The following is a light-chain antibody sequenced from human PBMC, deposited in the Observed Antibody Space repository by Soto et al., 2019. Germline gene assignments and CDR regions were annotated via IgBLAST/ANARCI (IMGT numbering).Light chain of an antibody. J-gene: IGLJ2*01. CDR1: SSDVGGYNY. Sequence: QSALTQPPSASGSPGQSVTISCTGTSSDVGGYNYVSWYQQHPGKAPKLMIYEVSKRPSGVPDRFSGSKSGNTASLTVSGLQAEDEADYYCSSYAGSNINLVFGGGTKLTVL. CDR2: EVS. V-gene: IGLV2-8*01. CDR3: SSYAGSNINLV.